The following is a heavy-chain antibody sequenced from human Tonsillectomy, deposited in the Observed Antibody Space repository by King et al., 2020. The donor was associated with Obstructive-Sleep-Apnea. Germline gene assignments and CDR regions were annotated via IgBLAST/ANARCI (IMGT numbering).Heavy chain of an antibody. CDR3: ARSTFLKRGYDFFDS. CDR1: GGSFIGYY. Sequence: VQLQQWGAGLFKPSETLSLTCGVYGGSFIGYYWTWIRQPPGKGLEWIGETNHRGTTNYNPSLMSRVTISVDTSKNQISLRLSSLTAADTAVYYCARSTFLKRGYDFFDSWGQGTPVTVSS. V-gene: IGHV4-34*01. D-gene: IGHD5-12*01. CDR2: TNHRGTT. J-gene: IGHJ5*01.